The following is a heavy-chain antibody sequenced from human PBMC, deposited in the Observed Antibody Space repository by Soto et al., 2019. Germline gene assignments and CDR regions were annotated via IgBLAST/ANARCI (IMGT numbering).Heavy chain of an antibody. Sequence: GESLKISCKVSGYSFTSYWIGWVRQMPGKGLEWMGIIYPADSNTKYSPSLQGQVSVSADRSISTAYLQWSSLKASDTAIYYCARGNSGSYGSFDYWGQGTPVTVSS. J-gene: IGHJ4*02. V-gene: IGHV5-51*03. CDR2: IYPADSNT. CDR1: GYSFTSYW. CDR3: ARGNSGSYGSFDY. D-gene: IGHD1-26*01.